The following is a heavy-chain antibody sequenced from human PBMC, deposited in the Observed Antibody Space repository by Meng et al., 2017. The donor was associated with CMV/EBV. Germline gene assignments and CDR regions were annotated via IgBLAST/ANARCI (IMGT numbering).Heavy chain of an antibody. CDR3: ARDFTYYDFWSGYLSETRNYYYGMDV. CDR1: GYTFTSYG. J-gene: IGHJ6*02. Sequence: ASVKVSCKASGYTFTSYGISWVRQAPGQGLEWMGWISAYNGNTNYAQKLQGRVTMTADTSTSTAYMELSRLRSDDTAVYYCARDFTYYDFWSGYLSETRNYYYGMDVWGQGTTVTVSS. D-gene: IGHD3-3*01. CDR2: ISAYNGNT. V-gene: IGHV1-18*01.